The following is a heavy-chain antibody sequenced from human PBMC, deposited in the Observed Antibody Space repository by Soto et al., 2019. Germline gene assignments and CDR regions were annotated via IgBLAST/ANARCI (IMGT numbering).Heavy chain of an antibody. CDR1: GGSISSIY. D-gene: IGHD3-3*01. CDR3: ARDLRIFGVVKEYAFDI. J-gene: IGHJ3*02. V-gene: IGHV4-59*01. Sequence: ETLSLTCPVSGGSISSIYWSWMRQPPGKALEWIGYIYYSGSTNYNPSLKSRVTISVDTSKNQFSLKLSSVTAADTAVYYCARDLRIFGVVKEYAFDIWGQGTMVTVSS. CDR2: IYYSGST.